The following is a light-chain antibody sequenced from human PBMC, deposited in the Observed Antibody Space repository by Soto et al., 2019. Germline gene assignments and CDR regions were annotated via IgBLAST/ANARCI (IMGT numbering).Light chain of an antibody. CDR1: QSGLHSSNNNNY. Sequence: DIVMTQSPDSLAVSLGERATINCKSRQSGLHSSNNNNYLAWYQQKPRQPPKLLIYWSSTRESGVPDRFGGSGSRTDCPLTISSLQAEDVAVYYCQQYYATPWTFGQGPKVEIK. V-gene: IGKV4-1*01. J-gene: IGKJ1*01. CDR2: WSS. CDR3: QQYYATPWT.